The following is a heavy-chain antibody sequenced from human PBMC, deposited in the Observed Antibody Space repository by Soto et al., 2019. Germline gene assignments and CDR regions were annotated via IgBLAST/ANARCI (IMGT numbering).Heavy chain of an antibody. D-gene: IGHD6-13*01. CDR2: MNPNSGNT. J-gene: IGHJ4*02. CDR3: ARTMGGIAAAGNDY. Sequence: ASVKVSCKASGYTFTGYYMHWVRQAPGQGLEWMGSMNPNSGNTKYAQKFQGRVTMTRDTSISTAYMELSSLRSEDTAIYYCARTMGGIAAAGNDYWGQGTLVTV. CDR1: GYTFTGYY. V-gene: IGHV1-2*02.